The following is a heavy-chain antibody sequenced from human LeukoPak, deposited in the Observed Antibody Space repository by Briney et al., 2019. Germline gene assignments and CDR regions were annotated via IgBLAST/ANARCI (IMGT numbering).Heavy chain of an antibody. V-gene: IGHV4-31*03. Sequence: SETLSLTCTVSGGSISSGGYYWSWICQHPGKGLEWVGYIYYSGSTYYNPSLKSRVTISVDTSKNQFSLKLSSVTAADTAVYYCARYSITSYSYGGWGQGTLVTVSS. CDR3: ARYSITSYSYGG. D-gene: IGHD5-18*01. J-gene: IGHJ4*02. CDR2: IYYSGST. CDR1: GGSISSGGYY.